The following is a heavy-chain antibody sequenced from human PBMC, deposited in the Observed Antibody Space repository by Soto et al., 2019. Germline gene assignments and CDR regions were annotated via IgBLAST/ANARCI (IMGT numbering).Heavy chain of an antibody. D-gene: IGHD2-15*01. CDR3: GRDLRGYCSGGSCYSGRDY. CDR2: IIPIFGTA. Sequence: ASVKVSCKASGGTFSSYAISWVRQAPGQGLEWMGGIIPIFGTANYAQKFQGRVTITADESTSTAYMELSSLRSEDTAVYYCGRDLRGYCSGGSCYSGRDYWGQG. J-gene: IGHJ4*02. V-gene: IGHV1-69*13. CDR1: GGTFSSYA.